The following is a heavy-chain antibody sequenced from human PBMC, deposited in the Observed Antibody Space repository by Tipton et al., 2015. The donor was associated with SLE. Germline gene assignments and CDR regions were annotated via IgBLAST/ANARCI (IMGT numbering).Heavy chain of an antibody. CDR3: AREKAGIAAAGTQVDAFDI. J-gene: IGHJ3*02. V-gene: IGHV4-38-2*02. D-gene: IGHD6-13*01. CDR2: IYHSGST. Sequence: TLSLTCTVSGYSISSGYYWGWIRQPPGKGLEWIGSIYHSGSTYYNPSLKGRVTISVDTSKNQFSLKLSSVTAADTAVYYCAREKAGIAAAGTQVDAFDIWGQGTMVTVSS. CDR1: GYSISSGYY.